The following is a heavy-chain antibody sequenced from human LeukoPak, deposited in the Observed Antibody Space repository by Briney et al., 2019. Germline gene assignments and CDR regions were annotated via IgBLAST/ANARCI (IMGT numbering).Heavy chain of an antibody. CDR3: VKDISRYSGYY. CDR2: ISSNGGST. J-gene: IGHJ4*02. CDR1: GFTFSSYA. D-gene: IGHD5-12*01. V-gene: IGHV3-64D*06. Sequence: GGSLRLSCSASGFTFSSYAMHWVRQAPGKGLEYVSAISSNGGSTYYADSVKGRFPISRDNSKNTLYLQMSSLRAEDTAVYYCVKDISRYSGYYWGQGTLVTVSS.